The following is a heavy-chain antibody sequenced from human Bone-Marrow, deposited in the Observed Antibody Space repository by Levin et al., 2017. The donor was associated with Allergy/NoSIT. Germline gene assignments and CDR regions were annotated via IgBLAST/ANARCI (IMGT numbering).Heavy chain of an antibody. CDR2: IYSGGST. D-gene: IGHD2-21*01. V-gene: IGHV3-53*01. Sequence: LGESLKISCAASGFTVSSNYMSWVRQAPGKGLEWVSVIYSGGSTYYADSVKGRFTISRDNSKNTLYLQMNSLRAEDTAVYYCAREGLWPHGYYYYGMDVWGQGTTVTVSS. J-gene: IGHJ6*02. CDR3: AREGLWPHGYYYYGMDV. CDR1: GFTVSSNY.